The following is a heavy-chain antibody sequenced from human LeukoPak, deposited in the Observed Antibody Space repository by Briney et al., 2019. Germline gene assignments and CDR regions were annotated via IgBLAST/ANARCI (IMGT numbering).Heavy chain of an antibody. CDR1: GGTFSSYA. CDR2: INPIFGTA. V-gene: IGHV1-69*05. Sequence: GASVKVSCKASGGTFSSYAISWVRQAPGQGLEWMGGINPIFGTANYAQKFQGRVTITTDESTSTAYMELSSLRSEDAAVYYCARERGEWREGSSGNGAFDIWGQGTMVTVSS. D-gene: IGHD3-10*01. J-gene: IGHJ3*02. CDR3: ARERGEWREGSSGNGAFDI.